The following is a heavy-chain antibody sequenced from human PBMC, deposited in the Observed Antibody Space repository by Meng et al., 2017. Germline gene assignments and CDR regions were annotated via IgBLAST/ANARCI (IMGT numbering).Heavy chain of an antibody. J-gene: IGHJ4*02. CDR3: ARADSSSWYSHPYFDY. V-gene: IGHV3-7*01. Sequence: GGSLRLSCAASGLTFSSSWMSWVRQAPGKGLEWVANIKQDGSEKYYVDSVKGRFTISRDNAKNSLYLQMNSLRAEDTAVYYCARADSSSWYSHPYFDYWGQGTLVTVSS. CDR1: GLTFSSSW. CDR2: IKQDGSEK. D-gene: IGHD6-13*01.